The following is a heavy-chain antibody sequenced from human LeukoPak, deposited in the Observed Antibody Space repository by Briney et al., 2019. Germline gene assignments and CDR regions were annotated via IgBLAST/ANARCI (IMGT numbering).Heavy chain of an antibody. V-gene: IGHV1-24*01. Sequence: ASVKVSCKVSGYTLTELSMHWVRQAPGRGLEWMGGFDPEDGETIYAQKFQGRVTMTEDTSTDTAYMELSRLRSDDTAVYYCARGGFARLNYYDSRGTDAFDIWGQGTMVTVSS. J-gene: IGHJ3*02. CDR2: FDPEDGET. D-gene: IGHD3-22*01. CDR3: ARGGFARLNYYDSRGTDAFDI. CDR1: GYTLTELS.